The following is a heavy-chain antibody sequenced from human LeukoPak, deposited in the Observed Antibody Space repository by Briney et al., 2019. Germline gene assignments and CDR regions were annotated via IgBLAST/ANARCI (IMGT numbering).Heavy chain of an antibody. D-gene: IGHD3-9*01. J-gene: IGHJ3*02. CDR1: GGSISSYY. Sequence: SETLPLTCTVSGGSISSYYWSWIRQPPGKGLEWIGYISYSGSTNYNPSLKSRVTISIDTSKNQFSLKLRSVTAADTAIYYCARQGYDILTGYIDAFDIWGQGTMVTVSS. CDR2: ISYSGST. CDR3: ARQGYDILTGYIDAFDI. V-gene: IGHV4-59*08.